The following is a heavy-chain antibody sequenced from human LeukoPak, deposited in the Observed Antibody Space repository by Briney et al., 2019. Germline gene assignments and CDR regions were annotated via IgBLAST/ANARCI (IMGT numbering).Heavy chain of an antibody. D-gene: IGHD6-19*01. J-gene: IGHJ4*02. CDR2: ISSSGSTI. V-gene: IGHV3-11*01. Sequence: PGGSLRLSCAASGFTFSDYYMSWIRQAPGKGLEWVSYISSSGSTIYYADSVKGRFTTSRDNAKNSLYLQMNSLRAEDTAVYYCARARAVAAPQDYWGQGTLVTVSS. CDR1: GFTFSDYY. CDR3: ARARAVAAPQDY.